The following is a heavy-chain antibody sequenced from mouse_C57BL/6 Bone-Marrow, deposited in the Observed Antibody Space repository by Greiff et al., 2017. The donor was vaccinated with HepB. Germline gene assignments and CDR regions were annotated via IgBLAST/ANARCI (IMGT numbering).Heavy chain of an antibody. V-gene: IGHV1-69*01. J-gene: IGHJ4*01. Sequence: VQLQQPGAELVMPGASVKLSCKASGYTFTSYWMHWVKQRPGQGLEWIGEIDPSDSYTNYNQKFKGKSTLTVDKSSSTAYMQLSSLTSEDSAVYYCARGYGSSYPYYAMDYWGQGTSVTVSS. CDR1: GYTFTSYW. CDR3: ARGYGSSYPYYAMDY. CDR2: IDPSDSYT. D-gene: IGHD1-1*01.